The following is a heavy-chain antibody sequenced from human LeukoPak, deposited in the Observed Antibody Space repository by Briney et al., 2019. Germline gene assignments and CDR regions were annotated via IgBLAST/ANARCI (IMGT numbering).Heavy chain of an antibody. J-gene: IGHJ4*02. CDR2: ISWNSGSI. D-gene: IGHD1-26*01. CDR1: GFTFDDYA. CDR3: AKDDVGATTAHFDY. V-gene: IGHV3-9*01. Sequence: PGGSLRLSCAASGFTFDDYAMHWVRQAPGKGLEWVSGISWNSGSIGYADSVKGRFTISRDNAKNSLYLQMNSLRAEDTALYYCAKDDVGATTAHFDYWGQGTLVTVS.